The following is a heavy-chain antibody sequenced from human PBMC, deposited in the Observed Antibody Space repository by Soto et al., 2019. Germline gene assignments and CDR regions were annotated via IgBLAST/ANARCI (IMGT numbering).Heavy chain of an antibody. CDR1: GGSVSSHDYD. CDR3: ARRKSVDV. V-gene: IGHV4-31*03. Sequence: HVQLQESGPGLLRPSQTLSLTCSVSGGSVSSHDYDWTWVRQRPGKGLEWIGFVHDRETADYNPSLKSRVSISVDTFKNKFSLRLSSVTAADSAVYYCARRKSVDVWGQGITVIVSS. CDR2: VHDRETA. J-gene: IGHJ6*02.